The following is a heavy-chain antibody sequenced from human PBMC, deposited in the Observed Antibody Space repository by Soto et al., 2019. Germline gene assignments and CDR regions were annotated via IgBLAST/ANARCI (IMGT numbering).Heavy chain of an antibody. V-gene: IGHV2-5*02. CDR3: AHSEGIAAAGEGAFDI. D-gene: IGHD6-13*01. CDR1: VFSLSTSGVG. J-gene: IGHJ3*02. Sequence: QITLKESGPTLVKPTQPLTLTCTFSVFSLSTSGVGVRWIRQPPGKALEWLELIYWDDDKRYSPSLKSRVTITKDTSKNQVVLTMTNMDPVYEATYYCAHSEGIAAAGEGAFDIWGQGTMVTVSS. CDR2: IYWDDDK.